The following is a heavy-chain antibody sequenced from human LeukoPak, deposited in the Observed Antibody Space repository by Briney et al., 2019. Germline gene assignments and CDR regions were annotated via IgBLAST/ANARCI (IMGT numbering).Heavy chain of an antibody. Sequence: KRGESLKIPCKGFGYTFSTYWIAWVRQMPGKGLEWMGIIYPADSDTKYSPSFQGQVTISADKSSAFLQWSSLRASDTAMYYCARREYPDPTSLHYYYPLDVWGQGTTVTVSS. CDR1: GYTFSTYW. CDR3: ARREYPDPTSLHYYYPLDV. J-gene: IGHJ6*02. V-gene: IGHV5-51*01. D-gene: IGHD3-10*01. CDR2: IYPADSDT.